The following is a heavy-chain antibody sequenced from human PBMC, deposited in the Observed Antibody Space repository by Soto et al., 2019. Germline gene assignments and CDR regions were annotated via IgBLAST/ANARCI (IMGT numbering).Heavy chain of an antibody. CDR3: ARLKSCSESRYGMDV. CDR2: INPNSGGT. V-gene: IGHV1-2*02. J-gene: IGHJ6*02. CDR1: GYTFTGYY. Sequence: GASVKVSCKXSGYTFTGYYMHWVRQAPGQGLEWMGWINPNSGGTNYAQKFQGRVTMTRDTSISTTYMELSRLRSDDTAVYYCARLKSCSESRYGMDVWGQGTTVTVSS. D-gene: IGHD2-15*01.